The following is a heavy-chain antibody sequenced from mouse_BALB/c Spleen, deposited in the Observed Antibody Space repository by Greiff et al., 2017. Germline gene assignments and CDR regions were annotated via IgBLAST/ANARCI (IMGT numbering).Heavy chain of an antibody. V-gene: IGHV14-3*02. CDR3: ASRMITTPDY. CDR2: IDPANGNT. Sequence: VQLKQSGAELVKPGASVKLSCTASGFNIKDTYMHWVKQRPEQGLEWIGRIDPANGNTKYDPKFQGKATITADTSSNTAYLQLSSLTSEDTAVYYCASRMITTPDYWGQGTTLTVSS. CDR1: GFNIKDTY. J-gene: IGHJ2*01. D-gene: IGHD2-4*01.